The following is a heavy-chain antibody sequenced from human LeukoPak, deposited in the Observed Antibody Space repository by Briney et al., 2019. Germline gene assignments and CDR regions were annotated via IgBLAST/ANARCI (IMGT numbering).Heavy chain of an antibody. CDR1: GFAISSTY. V-gene: IGHV3-53*01. J-gene: IGHJ4*02. CDR3: ARLPGGRQLN. CDR2: IYSGGST. D-gene: IGHD1-1*01. Sequence: GGSLRLSCAASGFAISSTYMSWVRQAPGKGLDWVSVIYSGGSTYYADSVKGRFTISRDNSKNMVYLQMNSLRAEDTAVYNCARLPGGRQLNWGQGTLVTVSS.